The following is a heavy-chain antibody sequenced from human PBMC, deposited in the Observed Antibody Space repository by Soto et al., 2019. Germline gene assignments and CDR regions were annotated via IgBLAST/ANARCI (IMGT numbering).Heavy chain of an antibody. J-gene: IGHJ5*02. CDR1: GGSISSGDYY. CDR3: SRADIVVVPAAMPFDP. V-gene: IGHV4-30-4*01. Sequence: SETLSLTCTVSGGSISSGDYYWSWIRQPPGKGLEWIGYIFYSGSTYYNPSLKSRVTISVDTSKNQFSLKLSSVTAADTAVYYCSRADIVVVPAAMPFDPWGQGTLVTVSS. CDR2: IFYSGST. D-gene: IGHD2-2*01.